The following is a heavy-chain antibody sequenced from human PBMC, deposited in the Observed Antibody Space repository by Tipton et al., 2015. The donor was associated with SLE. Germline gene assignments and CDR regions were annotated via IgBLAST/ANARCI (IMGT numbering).Heavy chain of an antibody. V-gene: IGHV4-31*03. CDR2: IYYSGST. CDR3: ARVFTNAFDY. J-gene: IGHJ4*02. Sequence: TLSLTCTVSGGSISSGGYYWSWIRQHPGKGLEWIGYIYYSGSTYYNPSLKSRVTISVDTSKNQFSLKLTSVTTADTGVYFCARVFTNAFDYWGQGALVTVSS. CDR1: GGSISSGGYY. D-gene: IGHD2-8*01.